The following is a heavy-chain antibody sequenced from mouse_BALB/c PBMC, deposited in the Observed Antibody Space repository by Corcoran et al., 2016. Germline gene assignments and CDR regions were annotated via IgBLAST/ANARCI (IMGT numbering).Heavy chain of an antibody. V-gene: IGHV1-19*01. D-gene: IGHD4-1*01. CDR2: VNPYNGGT. J-gene: IGHJ4*01. CDR1: GYTFTDYY. Sequence: EVQLQQSGPELVKPGASVKMSCKASGYTFTDYYKDWVKQSHGESFEWIGRVNPYNGGTSYNQKFKGKATLTVDKSSSTAYMELNSLTSEDSAVYYCARSWDGYAMDYWGQGTSVTVSS. CDR3: ARSWDGYAMDY.